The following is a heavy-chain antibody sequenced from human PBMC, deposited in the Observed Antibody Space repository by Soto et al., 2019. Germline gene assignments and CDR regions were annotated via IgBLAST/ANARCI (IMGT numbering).Heavy chain of an antibody. CDR2: IIPIFGTA. CDR1: GGTFSSYA. CDR3: ARSSSWYGGSYVIDPDFDY. V-gene: IGHV1-69*01. J-gene: IGHJ4*02. D-gene: IGHD6-13*01. Sequence: QVQLVQSGAEVKKPGSSVKVSCKASGGTFSSYAISWVRQAPGQGLEWMGGIIPIFGTANYAQKFQGRVTITADESTSTAYMELSSLRSEDTAVYYCARSSSWYGGSYVIDPDFDYWGQGTLVTVSS.